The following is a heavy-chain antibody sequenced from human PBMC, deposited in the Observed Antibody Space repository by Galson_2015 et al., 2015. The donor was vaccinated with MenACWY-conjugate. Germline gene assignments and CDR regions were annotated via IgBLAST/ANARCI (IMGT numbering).Heavy chain of an antibody. J-gene: IGHJ4*02. CDR2: LSGGGAGT. V-gene: IGHV3-23*01. D-gene: IGHD3-9*01. Sequence: SLRLSCAASGFTFSSYAMHWVRQAPGKGLQWVSSLSGGGAGTYYADSVKGRFTMSRDNSKNTLFLQMNSLRVEDTAVYYCATVGQGYDIFSASHNCGQGTLVSVSS. CDR1: GFTFSSYA. CDR3: ATVGQGYDIFSASHN.